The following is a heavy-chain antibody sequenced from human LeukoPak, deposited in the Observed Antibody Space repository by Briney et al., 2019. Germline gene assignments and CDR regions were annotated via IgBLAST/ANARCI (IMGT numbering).Heavy chain of an antibody. J-gene: IGHJ5*02. CDR3: AREDETGNWFDP. Sequence: SETLSLTCAVYGGSFSGYYWSWIRQPPGKGLEWIGEINHSGSTNYNPSLKSRVTISVDTSKNQFSLKLSSVTAADTAVYYCAREDETGNWFDPWGQGPLVTVSS. V-gene: IGHV4-34*01. CDR2: INHSGST. D-gene: IGHD2-15*01. CDR1: GGSFSGYY.